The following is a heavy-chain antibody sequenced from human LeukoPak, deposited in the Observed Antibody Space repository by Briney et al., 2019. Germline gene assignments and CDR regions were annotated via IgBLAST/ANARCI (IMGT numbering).Heavy chain of an antibody. V-gene: IGHV3-30*18. Sequence: GGSLRLSCAASGFTFSSCGMHWVRQAPGKGLEWVAVISYDGSNKYYADSVKGRFTISRDNSKNTLYLQMNSLRAEDTAVYYCAKIIIAVAGDDDAFDIWGQGTMVTVSS. J-gene: IGHJ3*02. CDR1: GFTFSSCG. CDR2: ISYDGSNK. D-gene: IGHD6-19*01. CDR3: AKIIIAVAGDDDAFDI.